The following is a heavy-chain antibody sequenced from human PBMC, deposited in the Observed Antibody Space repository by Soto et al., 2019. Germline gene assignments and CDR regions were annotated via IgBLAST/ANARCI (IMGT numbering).Heavy chain of an antibody. CDR3: ARHRSPWSTSSEAFDV. Sequence: EVQLVESGGALVQPGGSLRLSCAVSGFSFSSYSMNWVRQAPGKGLEWVSYISSSSDTIYYADSVEGRFTISRDNAKNSLYLQMISLRAEDTAVYYCARHRSPWSTSSEAFDVWGQGTMVTVSS. J-gene: IGHJ3*01. V-gene: IGHV3-48*01. CDR2: ISSSSDTI. D-gene: IGHD6-6*01. CDR1: GFSFSSYS.